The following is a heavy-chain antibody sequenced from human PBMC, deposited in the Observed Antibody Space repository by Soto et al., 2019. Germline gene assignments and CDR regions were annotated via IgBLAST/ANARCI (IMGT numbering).Heavy chain of an antibody. V-gene: IGHV3-66*01. CDR3: ARDEYSSSGAAFDI. D-gene: IGHD6-6*01. CDR2: IYSGGST. J-gene: IGHJ3*02. Sequence: GGSLRLSCAASGFTFSDHYMDWVRQAPGKGLEWVSVIYSGGSTYYADSVKGRFTISRDNSKNTLYLQMNSLRAEDTAVYYCARDEYSSSGAAFDIWGQGTMVTVSS. CDR1: GFTFSDHY.